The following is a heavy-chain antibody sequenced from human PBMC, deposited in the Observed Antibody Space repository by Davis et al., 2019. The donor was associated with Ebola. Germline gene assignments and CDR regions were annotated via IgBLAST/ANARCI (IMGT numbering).Heavy chain of an antibody. D-gene: IGHD1-26*01. Sequence: PGGSLRLSCAASGFTFSSYWMSWVRQAPGKGLEWVANIKQDGSEKYYVDSVKGRFTISRDNAKNSLYLQMNSLRAEDTAVYYCARVKSVSKAPSIAVGAFDIWGQGTMVTVSS. CDR2: IKQDGSEK. CDR1: GFTFSSYW. J-gene: IGHJ3*02. CDR3: ARVKSVSKAPSIAVGAFDI. V-gene: IGHV3-7*01.